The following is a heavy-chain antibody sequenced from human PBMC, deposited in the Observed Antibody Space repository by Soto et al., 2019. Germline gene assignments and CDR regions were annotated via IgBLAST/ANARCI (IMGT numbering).Heavy chain of an antibody. J-gene: IGHJ4*02. Sequence: QVQLVESGGGVVQPGRSLRLSCAASGFTFSIYGMHWVRQAPGKGLEWVAVIWNDGSNKYYGDSVKGRFTISRDNSKNTLYLHMNSVRADDTAGYYCARAVGPFDYGGQGTLVTVSS. CDR1: GFTFSIYG. D-gene: IGHD3-16*01. CDR2: IWNDGSNK. CDR3: ARAVGPFDY. V-gene: IGHV3-33*01.